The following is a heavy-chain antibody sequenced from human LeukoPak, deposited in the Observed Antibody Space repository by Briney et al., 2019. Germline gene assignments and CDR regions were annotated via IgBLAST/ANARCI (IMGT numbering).Heavy chain of an antibody. CDR2: ISYSGST. CDR1: GGSISNYY. D-gene: IGHD3-22*01. J-gene: IGHJ4*02. Sequence: SETLSLTCTVSGGSISNYYWSWIRQPPGKGLEWIGYISYSGSTNYHPSLKSRVTMSVDTPKNQFSLKLSSVPAADTAVYYCAREGTSTDYSQLYYYWGQGILVTVSS. CDR3: AREGTSTDYSQLYYY. V-gene: IGHV4-59*01.